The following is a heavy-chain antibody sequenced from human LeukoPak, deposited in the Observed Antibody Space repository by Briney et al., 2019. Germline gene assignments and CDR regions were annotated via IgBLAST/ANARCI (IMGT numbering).Heavy chain of an antibody. Sequence: PGGSLRLSCAGSGFTFSVYNMYWVRQTPGKGLEWVASITSSSSYVFYADSVKGCFTISRDNAKKSVYLQMNTLRAEDTAVYYCARATDYGDSISSLYYYFDLWGRGTLVSVSS. CDR3: ARATDYGDSISSLYYYFDL. D-gene: IGHD4-17*01. J-gene: IGHJ4*02. CDR1: GFTFSVYN. V-gene: IGHV3-21*01. CDR2: ITSSSSYV.